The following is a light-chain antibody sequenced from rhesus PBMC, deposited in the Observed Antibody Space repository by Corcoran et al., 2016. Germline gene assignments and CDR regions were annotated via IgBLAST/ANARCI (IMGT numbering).Light chain of an antibody. V-gene: IGKV1-22*01. J-gene: IGKJ4*01. CDR1: QSISSW. Sequence: DIQMTQSPSSLSASVGDTVTITCRASQSISSWLAWYQQQPGKAPKLLFYKAYRLQNGVPLRFSGSGAGTDFSLTIISLQSEDCATYYFQQSTCRPLPFGGGTKVALK. CDR2: KAY. CDR3: QQSTCRPLP.